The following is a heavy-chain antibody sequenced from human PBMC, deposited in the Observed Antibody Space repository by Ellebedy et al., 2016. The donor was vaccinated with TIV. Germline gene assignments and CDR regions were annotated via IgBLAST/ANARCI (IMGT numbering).Heavy chain of an antibody. V-gene: IGHV1-69*13. J-gene: IGHJ6*03. CDR2: IIPIFGTA. D-gene: IGHD3-3*01. CDR3: ARDRRFLEGYRYMDV. Sequence: SVKVSXXASGGTFSSYAISWVRQAPGQGLEWMGGIIPIFGTANYAQKFQGRVTITADESTSTAYMELSSLRSEDTAVYYCARDRRFLEGYRYMDVWGKGTTVTVSS. CDR1: GGTFSSYA.